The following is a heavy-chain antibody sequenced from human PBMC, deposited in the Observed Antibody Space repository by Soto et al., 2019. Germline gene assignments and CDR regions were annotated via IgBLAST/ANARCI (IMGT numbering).Heavy chain of an antibody. D-gene: IGHD6-19*01. CDR3: AREGSGWYVNYYYYGMDV. CDR1: GDSVSSNSAA. J-gene: IGHJ6*02. CDR2: TYYRSKWYN. V-gene: IGHV6-1*01. Sequence: SQTLSLTCAISGDSVSSNSAAWNWIRQSPSRGLEWLGRTYYRSKWYNDYAVSVKSRITINPDTSKNQFPLQLNSVTPEDTAVYYCAREGSGWYVNYYYYGMDVWGQGTTVTVSS.